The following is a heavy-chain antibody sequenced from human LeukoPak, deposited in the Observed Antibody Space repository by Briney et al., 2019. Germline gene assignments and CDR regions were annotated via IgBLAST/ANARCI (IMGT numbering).Heavy chain of an antibody. D-gene: IGHD6-13*01. Sequence: GGSLRLSCAASGFTFSSYSMNWVRQAPGQGLEWVPSISSSSTYIYYADSVKGRFTISRDNAKNSLYLQMNSLRAEDTAVYYCAPRPGIAAAGVDYWGQGTLVTVSS. CDR3: APRPGIAAAGVDY. CDR2: ISSSSTYI. CDR1: GFTFSSYS. J-gene: IGHJ4*02. V-gene: IGHV3-21*01.